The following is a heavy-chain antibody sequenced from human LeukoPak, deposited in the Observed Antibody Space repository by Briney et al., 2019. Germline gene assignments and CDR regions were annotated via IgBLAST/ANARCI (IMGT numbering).Heavy chain of an antibody. V-gene: IGHV4-34*01. Sequence: PSETLSLTCAVYGGSFSGYSWSWIRQPPGEGLEWIGEINHSGSTNYNPSLKSRVTISVDTSKNQFSLKLSSVTAADTAVYYCARDSGILYYGMDVWGQGTTVTVSS. J-gene: IGHJ6*02. D-gene: IGHD1-14*01. CDR2: INHSGST. CDR3: ARDSGILYYGMDV. CDR1: GGSFSGYS.